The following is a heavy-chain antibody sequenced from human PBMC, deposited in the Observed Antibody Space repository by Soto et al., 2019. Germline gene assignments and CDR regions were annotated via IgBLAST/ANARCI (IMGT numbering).Heavy chain of an antibody. CDR3: ARRGYSYGIYYYGMDV. J-gene: IGHJ6*02. Sequence: GESVKIACKGSGYSFTSYCIGWVRQMPGKGLEWMGIIYPGDSDTRYSPSFQGQVTISADKSISTAYLQWSSLKASDTAMYYCARRGYSYGIYYYGMDVWGQGTTVTVSS. D-gene: IGHD5-18*01. V-gene: IGHV5-51*01. CDR2: IYPGDSDT. CDR1: GYSFTSYC.